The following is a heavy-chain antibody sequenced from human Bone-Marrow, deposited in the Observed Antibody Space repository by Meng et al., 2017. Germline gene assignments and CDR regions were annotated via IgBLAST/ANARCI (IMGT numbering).Heavy chain of an antibody. V-gene: IGHV4-38-2*02. Sequence: SETLSLTCTVPGYSISSGFYWGWIRQPPGKGLEWIGRIYHSGSTYYNSSLRSRVTISVDTSKNQFSLKVRSVTAADTAVYYCARAGVGASRGYYFDYWGQGTLVTVSS. D-gene: IGHD1-26*01. J-gene: IGHJ4*02. CDR2: IYHSGST. CDR3: ARAGVGASRGYYFDY. CDR1: GYSISSGFY.